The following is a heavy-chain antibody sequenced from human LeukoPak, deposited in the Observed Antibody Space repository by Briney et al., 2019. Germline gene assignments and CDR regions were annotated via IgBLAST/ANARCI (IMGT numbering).Heavy chain of an antibody. CDR2: IKQDGSEK. Sequence: PGGSLRLSCAASGFTFSSYWMSWVRQAPGKGLEWVANIKQDGSEKYYVDSVKGRFTISRDNAKNSLYLQMNSLRAEDTAVYYCASHDSSGKNDYWGQGNLVTVSS. D-gene: IGHD3-22*01. J-gene: IGHJ4*02. V-gene: IGHV3-7*01. CDR1: GFTFSSYW. CDR3: ASHDSSGKNDY.